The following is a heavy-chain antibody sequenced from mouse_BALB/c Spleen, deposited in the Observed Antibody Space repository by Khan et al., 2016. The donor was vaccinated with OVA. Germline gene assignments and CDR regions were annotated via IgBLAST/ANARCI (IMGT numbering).Heavy chain of an antibody. CDR2: ISTGGAYT. J-gene: IGHJ3*01. CDR1: GFTFSTYG. D-gene: IGHD1-1*01. CDR3: AKLGYYYNRGGFAY. Sequence: EVELVESGGDFVRPGGSLKLSCAASGFTFSTYGMSWVRQTPDKRLEWVATISTGGAYTYYPDSVKGRFTISRDNAKNTLYLQLSSLKSEDTAIYYCAKLGYYYNRGGFAYWGQGTLVTVSA. V-gene: IGHV5-6*01.